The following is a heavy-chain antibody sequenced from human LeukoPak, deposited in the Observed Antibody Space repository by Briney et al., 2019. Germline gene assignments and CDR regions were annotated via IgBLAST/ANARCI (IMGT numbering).Heavy chain of an antibody. CDR1: GYSISSGYY. J-gene: IGHJ3*02. CDR3: ARVLSGHHDAFDI. D-gene: IGHD1-14*01. CDR2: IYHSGST. V-gene: IGHV4-38-2*02. Sequence: PSETLSLTCTVSGYSISSGYYWGWIRQPPGKGLEWIGSIYHSGSTYYNPSLKSRVTISVDTSKNQFSLKLSSVTAADTAVYYCARVLSGHHDAFDIWGQGTMVTVSS.